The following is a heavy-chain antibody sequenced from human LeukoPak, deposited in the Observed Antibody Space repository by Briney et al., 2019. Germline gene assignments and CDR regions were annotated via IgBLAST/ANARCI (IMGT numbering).Heavy chain of an antibody. CDR2: INHSGST. Sequence: PSETLSLTCAVYGGSFSGYYWSWIRQPPGKGLEWIGEINHSGSTNYNPSLKSRVTISVDTSKNQFSLKLSSVTAADTAVYYCARQSIRINMIVVAPGGWFDPWGQGTLVTVSS. CDR1: GGSFSGYY. V-gene: IGHV4-34*01. D-gene: IGHD3-22*01. J-gene: IGHJ5*02. CDR3: ARQSIRINMIVVAPGGWFDP.